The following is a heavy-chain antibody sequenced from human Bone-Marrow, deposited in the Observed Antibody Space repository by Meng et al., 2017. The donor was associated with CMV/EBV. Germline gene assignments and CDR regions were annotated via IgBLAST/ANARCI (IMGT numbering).Heavy chain of an antibody. CDR2: IIPILGIA. J-gene: IGHJ4*02. CDR1: GGTFSSYT. V-gene: IGHV1-69*02. CDR3: ARVGYCSSTSCYPDDY. Sequence: SVKVSCKASGGTFSSYTISWVRQAPGQGLEWMGRIIPILGIANYAQKFQGRVTITADKSTSTAYMGLSSLRSEDTAVYYCARVGYCSSTSCYPDDYWGQGTLVTVSS. D-gene: IGHD2-2*01.